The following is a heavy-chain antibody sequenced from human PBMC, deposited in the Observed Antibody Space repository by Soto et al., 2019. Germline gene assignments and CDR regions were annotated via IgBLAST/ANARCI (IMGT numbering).Heavy chain of an antibody. Sequence: HPGGSLRLSCTTSGFTFSDHAMHWVRQAPGEGLEWVSGIRGDFVTTPYPDSVRGRFTISRDNSKNMLYLQMNSLRAEDTAIYYCVKEGKMGVEGFDFWGQGTLVTVSS. CDR3: VKEGKMGVEGFDF. D-gene: IGHD1-26*01. CDR1: GFTFSDHA. CDR2: IRGDFVTT. J-gene: IGHJ4*02. V-gene: IGHV3-23*01.